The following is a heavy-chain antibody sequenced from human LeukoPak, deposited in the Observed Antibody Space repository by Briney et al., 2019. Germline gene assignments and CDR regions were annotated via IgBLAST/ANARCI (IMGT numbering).Heavy chain of an antibody. CDR1: GGSISSYY. J-gene: IGHJ6*03. CDR3: ARLIYYYYMEV. Sequence: SETLSLTCTVSGGSISSYYWSWIRQPPGKGLEWIGYIYYSGSTNYNPSLKSRVTISVDTSKNHFSLKVSSVTAADTAVYYCARLIYYYYMEVWGKGTTVTISS. CDR2: IYYSGST. V-gene: IGHV4-59*08.